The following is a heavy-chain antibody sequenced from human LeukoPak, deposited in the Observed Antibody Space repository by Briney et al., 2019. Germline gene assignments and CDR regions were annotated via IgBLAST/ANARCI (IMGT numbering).Heavy chain of an antibody. D-gene: IGHD6-13*01. CDR1: GYTFTSYA. Sequence: GASVKVSCKASGYTFTSYAMHWVRQAPGQRLEWMGWINAGNGNTKYSQKFQGRVTITRDTSASTAYMELSSLRSEDTAVYYCARILPAVGYFDLWGRGTLVTVSS. CDR2: INAGNGNT. V-gene: IGHV1-3*01. J-gene: IGHJ2*01. CDR3: ARILPAVGYFDL.